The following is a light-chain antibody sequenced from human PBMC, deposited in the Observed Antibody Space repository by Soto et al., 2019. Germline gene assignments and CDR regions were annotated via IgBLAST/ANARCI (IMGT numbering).Light chain of an antibody. Sequence: IVMTQSPATLSVSPGNRVTLSCRASESVSSKLAWYQHKPGQAPRLLIYGASNRSTVIPARFSGSGSGTDFTLTITSLQSEDFAIYFCQQYDNWPLTFGRGTKVEI. J-gene: IGKJ4*01. CDR2: GAS. V-gene: IGKV3-15*01. CDR3: QQYDNWPLT. CDR1: ESVSSK.